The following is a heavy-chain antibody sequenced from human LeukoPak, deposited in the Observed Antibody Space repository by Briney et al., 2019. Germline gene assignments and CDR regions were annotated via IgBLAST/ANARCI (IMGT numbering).Heavy chain of an antibody. J-gene: IGHJ1*01. V-gene: IGHV3-15*01. CDR2: IKXXTDGRTT. CDR1: GFTFSNXX. D-gene: IGHD3-10*01. CDR3: TTDPTPLWFGEXPEYXQX. Sequence: RLSXXASGFTFSNXXMSWVRQAPXKGLEWVGRIKXXTDGRTTEYAADGKGRFTIAREDSKNTQKMQMNSLKTEETAGXYCTTDPTPLWFGEXPEYXQXXGQ.